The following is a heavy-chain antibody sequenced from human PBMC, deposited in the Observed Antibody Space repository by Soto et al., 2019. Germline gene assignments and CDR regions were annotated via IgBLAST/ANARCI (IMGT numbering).Heavy chain of an antibody. CDR2: IYYSGST. V-gene: IGHV4-31*03. CDR3: ARGSDYGDYADYYYYYMDV. CDR1: GGSISSGGYY. Sequence: QVQLQESGPGLVKPSQTLSLTCTVSGGSISSGGYYWSWIRQHPGKGLEWIGYIYYSGSTYYNPSLKSRVTISVDTSKNQFSLKLSSVTAADTAVYYCARGSDYGDYADYYYYYMDVWGKGTTVTVSS. J-gene: IGHJ6*03. D-gene: IGHD4-17*01.